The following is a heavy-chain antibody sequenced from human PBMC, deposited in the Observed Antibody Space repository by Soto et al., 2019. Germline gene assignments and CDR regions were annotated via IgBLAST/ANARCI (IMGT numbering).Heavy chain of an antibody. Sequence: GASVKVSCKASGGTFSSYAISWVRQAPGQGLEWMGGIIPIFGTANYAQKFQGRVTITADKSTSTAYMELSSLRSEDTAVYYCARTVRPQSRPYYFDYWGQGTLVTVSS. V-gene: IGHV1-69*06. J-gene: IGHJ4*02. CDR3: ARTVRPQSRPYYFDY. D-gene: IGHD4-17*01. CDR1: GGTFSSYA. CDR2: IIPIFGTA.